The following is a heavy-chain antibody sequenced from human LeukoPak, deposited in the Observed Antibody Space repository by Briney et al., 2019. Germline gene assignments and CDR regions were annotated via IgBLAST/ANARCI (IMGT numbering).Heavy chain of an antibody. CDR3: AREGGYCSSTSCYGWFDP. V-gene: IGHV1-46*03. J-gene: IGHJ5*02. CDR2: INPSGGST. Sequence: ASVKVSCKASGYTFTSYYMHWVLQAPGQGLEWMGIINPSGGSTSYAQKFQGRVTMARDTSTSTVYMELSSLRSEDTAVYYCAREGGYCSSTSCYGWFDPWGQGTLVTVSS. D-gene: IGHD2-2*01. CDR1: GYTFTSYY.